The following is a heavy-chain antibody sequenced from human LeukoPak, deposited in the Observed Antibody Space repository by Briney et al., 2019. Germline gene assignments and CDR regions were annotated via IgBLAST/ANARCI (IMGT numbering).Heavy chain of an antibody. CDR2: INAYHGNT. Sequence: GASVKVSCKASGYTFTSYGISWLRQAPGQGLEWMGWINAYHGNTNYAQKLQGRVTMTTDTSTSTAYMELRSLRSDDTAVYYCARARAAGTYPHFDYWGQGTLVTVSS. J-gene: IGHJ4*02. CDR1: GYTFTSYG. D-gene: IGHD6-13*01. CDR3: ARARAAGTYPHFDY. V-gene: IGHV1-18*01.